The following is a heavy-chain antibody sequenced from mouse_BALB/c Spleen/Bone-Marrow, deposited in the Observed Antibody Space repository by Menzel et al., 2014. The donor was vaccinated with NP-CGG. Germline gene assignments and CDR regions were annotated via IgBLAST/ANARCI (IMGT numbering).Heavy chain of an antibody. D-gene: IGHD2-4*01. Sequence: DVMFVESGGGLVQPGGSRKLSCAASGFTFSSFGMHWIRQAPEKGLEWVAYISSGSNTIYYEDTVKGRFTISRDNPKNTLFLQMTSLRSEDTAMYYCARRGTMITAGPFAYWGQGTLVTVSA. CDR1: GFTFSSFG. CDR3: ARRGTMITAGPFAY. V-gene: IGHV5-17*02. CDR2: ISSGSNTI. J-gene: IGHJ3*01.